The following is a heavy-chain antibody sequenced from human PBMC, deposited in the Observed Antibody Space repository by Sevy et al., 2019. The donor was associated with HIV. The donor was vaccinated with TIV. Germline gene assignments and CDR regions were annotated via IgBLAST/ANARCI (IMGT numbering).Heavy chain of an antibody. CDR3: ARRLSSWPSIFYFDY. V-gene: IGHV5-51*01. CDR2: IYPGDSGT. J-gene: IGHJ4*02. Sequence: GESLKISCKGSGYSFTSYWIGWVRQMPGKGLEWMGIIYPGDSGTRYSPSFQGQVTISADKSISTAYLQWSSLKASDTAMYYCARRLSSWPSIFYFDYWGQGTLVTVSS. CDR1: GYSFTSYW. D-gene: IGHD6-13*01.